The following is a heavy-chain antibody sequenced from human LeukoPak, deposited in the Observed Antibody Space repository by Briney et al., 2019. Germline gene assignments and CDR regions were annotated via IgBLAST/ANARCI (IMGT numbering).Heavy chain of an antibody. V-gene: IGHV4-38-2*01. Sequence: PSETLSLTCAVSGYSISSGYYWGWIRQPPGKGLEWIGGIYHIGSAYYNPSLKSRVTISVDTSKTQFSLKLSSVTAADTAVYYCARHNYDFWSGYSIDYWGQGTLVTVSS. CDR1: GYSISSGYY. D-gene: IGHD3-3*01. J-gene: IGHJ4*02. CDR2: IYHIGSA. CDR3: ARHNYDFWSGYSIDY.